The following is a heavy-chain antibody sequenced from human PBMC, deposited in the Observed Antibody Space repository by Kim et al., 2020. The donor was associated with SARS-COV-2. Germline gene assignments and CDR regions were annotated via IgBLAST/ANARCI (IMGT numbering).Heavy chain of an antibody. Sequence: YLADSGKGRFTISRDNAKNSLYLQMNSLRDEDTAVYYCARLYSSRLASAYWGQGTLVTVSS. D-gene: IGHD2-21*01. J-gene: IGHJ4*02. V-gene: IGHV3-48*02. CDR3: ARLYSSRLASAY.